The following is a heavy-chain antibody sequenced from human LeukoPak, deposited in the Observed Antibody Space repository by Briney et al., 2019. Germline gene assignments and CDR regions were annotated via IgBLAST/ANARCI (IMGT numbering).Heavy chain of an antibody. J-gene: IGHJ6*03. CDR2: INPNSGGT. D-gene: IGHD6-19*01. CDR1: GYTFTGYY. Sequence: ASVKVSCKASGYTFTGYYMHWVRQAPGQGLEWMGWINPNSGGTNYAQKLQGRVTMTTDTSTSTAYMEVSSLRYEDTAVYYCARRAVDNSYYYYMDVWGKGTTVTVSS. CDR3: ARRAVDNSYYYYMDV. V-gene: IGHV1-2*02.